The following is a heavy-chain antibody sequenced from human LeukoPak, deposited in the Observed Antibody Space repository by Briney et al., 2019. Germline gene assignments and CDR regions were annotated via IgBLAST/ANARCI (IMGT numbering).Heavy chain of an antibody. CDR2: IKQNGGEI. J-gene: IGHJ4*02. CDR1: GFRLSDYW. Sequence: PGGSLRLSCEASGFRLSDYWMSWVRQVPGKGLEWVANIKQNGGEIYYVDSVKGRFTISRDNAKNSLYLQMNSLRAEDTAIYYCARDKIVGPTNFDYWGQGTLVTVTS. V-gene: IGHV3-7*03. CDR3: ARDKIVGPTNFDY. D-gene: IGHD1-26*01.